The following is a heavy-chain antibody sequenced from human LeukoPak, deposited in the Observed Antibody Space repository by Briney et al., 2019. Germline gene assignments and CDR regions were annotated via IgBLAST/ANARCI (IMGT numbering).Heavy chain of an antibody. Sequence: PGGSLRLSCAASGFTFSSYAMSWVRQAPGKGLGWVSAISGSGGSTYYADSVKGRFTISRDNSKNTLYLQMNSLRAEDTAVYYCAKDALDSSSTSCYNDYWGQGTLVTVSS. CDR1: GFTFSSYA. CDR2: ISGSGGST. D-gene: IGHD2-2*02. J-gene: IGHJ4*02. CDR3: AKDALDSSSTSCYNDY. V-gene: IGHV3-23*01.